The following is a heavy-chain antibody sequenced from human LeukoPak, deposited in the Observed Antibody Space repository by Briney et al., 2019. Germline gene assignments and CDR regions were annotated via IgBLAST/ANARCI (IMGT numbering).Heavy chain of an antibody. CDR3: ARTMVRGVISAYDYGMDA. CDR2: MNPNSGNT. CDR1: GYTFTSYD. Sequence: GASVKVSCKASGYTFTSYDINWVRQATGQGLEWMGWMNPNSGNTGYAQKFQGRVTMTRNTSISTAYMELSSLRSEDTAVYYCARTMVRGVISAYDYGMDAWGQGTTVTVSS. J-gene: IGHJ6*02. V-gene: IGHV1-8*01. D-gene: IGHD3-10*01.